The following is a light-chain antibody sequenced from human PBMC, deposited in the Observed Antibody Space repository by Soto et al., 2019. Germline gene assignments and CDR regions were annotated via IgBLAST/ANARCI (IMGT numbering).Light chain of an antibody. J-gene: IGKJ5*01. CDR2: RTY. CDR1: QSISSN. Sequence: EIVMTQSPATLSVSPGERATLSCRASQSISSNLAWYQQKPGQAPRLLMFRTYSRATGFQARFSGSGSGTDFTLTIRSLEPEEFAVYYCKQRMNWPLTVGQGTRLEIK. V-gene: IGKV3-15*01. CDR3: KQRMNWPLT.